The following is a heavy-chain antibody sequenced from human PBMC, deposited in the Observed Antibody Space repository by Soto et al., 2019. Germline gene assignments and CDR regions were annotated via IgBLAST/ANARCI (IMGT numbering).Heavy chain of an antibody. D-gene: IGHD6-19*01. Sequence: SETLSLTCSVSGADINTYSWTWIRQPAGKGLEWIGRIYTSASINYNTYLKGRVTLSVDTSTNQVSLRLASVTAADTAIYYCARDREAGYNFYYGMDVWGQGTTVTDSS. CDR1: GADINTYS. CDR3: ARDREAGYNFYYGMDV. J-gene: IGHJ6*02. V-gene: IGHV4-4*07. CDR2: IYTSASI.